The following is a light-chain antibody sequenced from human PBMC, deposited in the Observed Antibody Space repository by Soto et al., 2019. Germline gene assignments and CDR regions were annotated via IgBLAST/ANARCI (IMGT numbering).Light chain of an antibody. J-gene: IGLJ2*01. CDR3: TSYANSQTVI. Sequence: QSVLTQPASVSGSPGQSITISCTGTSSDVGGYNYVSWYQQHPGKAPKLMIYEVSNRPSGVSNRFSGSKSGNTASLTISGLQAEDEADYYCTSYANSQTVIFGRGTQLTVL. V-gene: IGLV2-14*01. CDR1: SSDVGGYNY. CDR2: EVS.